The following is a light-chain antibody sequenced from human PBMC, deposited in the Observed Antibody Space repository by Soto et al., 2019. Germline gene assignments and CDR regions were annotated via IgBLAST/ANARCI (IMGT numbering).Light chain of an antibody. J-gene: IGLJ2*01. CDR3: SSYAGSNDPVV. CDR1: SSDVGGYNY. Sequence: QSVLTQPPSASGSPGQSVTISCTGTSSDVGGYNYVSWYQQHPGKAPKVMIYDVSKRPSGVPDRFSGSKSGNTASLTVSGLQAEDEADYYCSSYAGSNDPVVFGGGTKLTVL. CDR2: DVS. V-gene: IGLV2-8*01.